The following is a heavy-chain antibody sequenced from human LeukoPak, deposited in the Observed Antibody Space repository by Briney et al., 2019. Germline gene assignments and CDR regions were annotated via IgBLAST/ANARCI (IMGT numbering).Heavy chain of an antibody. V-gene: IGHV1-18*01. CDR3: ARDLSYDILTGYFPDWFDP. CDR1: GYTFTSYG. Sequence: ASVKVSCKASGYTFTSYGISWVRQAPGQGLEWMGLISAYKGNTDYAQNLQGRITLTTDTSTSTAYMELRSLRSDDTAVYYCARDLSYDILTGYFPDWFDPWGQGTLVTVSS. D-gene: IGHD3-9*01. CDR2: ISAYKGNT. J-gene: IGHJ5*02.